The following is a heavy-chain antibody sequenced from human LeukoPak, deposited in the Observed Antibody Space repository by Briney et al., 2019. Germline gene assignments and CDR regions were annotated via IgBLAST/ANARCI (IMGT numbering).Heavy chain of an antibody. D-gene: IGHD3-22*01. CDR1: GYTLTSYD. CDR3: ARGPTYYYDSSGYSGSRFDP. CDR2: MNPNSGNT. J-gene: IGHJ5*02. V-gene: IGHV1-8*01. Sequence: ASVKVSCKASGYTLTSYDINWVRQATGQGLEWMGWMNPNSGNTGYAQKFQGRVTMTKNTSISTAYMELSSLRSEDTAVYYCARGPTYYYDSSGYSGSRFDPWGQGTLVTVSS.